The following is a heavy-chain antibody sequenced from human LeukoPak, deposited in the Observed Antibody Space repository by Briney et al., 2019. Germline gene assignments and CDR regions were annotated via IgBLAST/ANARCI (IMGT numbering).Heavy chain of an antibody. J-gene: IGHJ6*02. V-gene: IGHV3-53*01. CDR2: IYTGGST. Sequence: GGSLRLSCAASGFTVSSNYMSWVRQAPGKGLEWVSLIYTGGSTSYADSVKGRFTISRDNAKNTLYLQMNSRRAEDTVVYYCAREAAGYHYYFGMDVWGQGTTVTVSS. CDR3: AREAAGYHYYFGMDV. D-gene: IGHD6-13*01. CDR1: GFTVSSNY.